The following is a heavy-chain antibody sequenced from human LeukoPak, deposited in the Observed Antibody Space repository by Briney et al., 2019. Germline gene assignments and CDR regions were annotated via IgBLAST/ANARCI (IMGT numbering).Heavy chain of an antibody. Sequence: SETLSLTCTVSGGSISSGGYYWSWIRQHPGKGLEWIGYIYYSGSTYYNPSLKSRVTISVDTSKNQFSLKLSSVTAADTAVYYCARENLYYGSGSYRYFDYWGQGTLVTVSS. V-gene: IGHV4-31*03. CDR2: IYYSGST. J-gene: IGHJ4*02. D-gene: IGHD3-10*01. CDR1: GGSISSGGYY. CDR3: ARENLYYGSGSYRYFDY.